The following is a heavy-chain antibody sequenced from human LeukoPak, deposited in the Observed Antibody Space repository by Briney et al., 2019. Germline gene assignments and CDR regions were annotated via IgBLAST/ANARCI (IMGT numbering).Heavy chain of an antibody. CDR1: GGSIRTYY. Sequence: SETLSLTCTVSGGSIRTYYWSWIRQPPGKGLEWIGYIYYSGSTKYNPSLNSRVTMSVDTSKNQFSLNLSSVTAADTAVYYCARHSSGSSRDDYWGQGTLVTVSS. J-gene: IGHJ4*02. CDR3: ARHSSGSSRDDY. CDR2: IYYSGST. D-gene: IGHD1-26*01. V-gene: IGHV4-59*08.